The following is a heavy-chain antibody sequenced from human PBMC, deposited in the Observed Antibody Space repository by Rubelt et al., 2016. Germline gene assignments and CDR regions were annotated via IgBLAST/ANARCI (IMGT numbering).Heavy chain of an antibody. V-gene: IGHV4-39*07. Sequence: QVQLQESGPGLVKPSETLSLTCTVSGGSISSSSYYWGWIRQSPGKRLEWIGSIYYSGTAYYNPSLKGRVTISVDTSKNQFSLKLSSVTAADTAVYYCARVGDDYVSYGMDVWGQGTTVTVSS. D-gene: IGHD4-17*01. CDR2: IYYSGTA. CDR1: GGSISSSSYY. CDR3: ARVGDDYVSYGMDV. J-gene: IGHJ6*02.